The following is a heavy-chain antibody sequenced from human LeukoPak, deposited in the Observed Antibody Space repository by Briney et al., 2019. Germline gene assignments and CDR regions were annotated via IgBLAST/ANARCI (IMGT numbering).Heavy chain of an antibody. V-gene: IGHV3-21*01. D-gene: IGHD2-2*01. CDR3: ARVVEEGDSYYYYGMDV. CDR2: ISSSSSYI. Sequence: GGSLRLSCAASGFTFSSYSMNWVRQAPGKGLEWVSSISSSSSYIYYADSVKGRFTISRDNAKNSLYLQKNSLRDEDTAVDYCARVVEEGDSYYYYGMDVWGQGTTVTVSS. CDR1: GFTFSSYS. J-gene: IGHJ6*02.